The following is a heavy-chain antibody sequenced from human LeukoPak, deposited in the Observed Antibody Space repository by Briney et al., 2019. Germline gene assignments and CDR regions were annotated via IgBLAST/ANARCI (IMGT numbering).Heavy chain of an antibody. CDR3: AKVTAVAGKGYYFDY. CDR2: ISGSGGST. V-gene: IGHV3-23*01. CDR1: GFTFSNYA. J-gene: IGHJ4*02. D-gene: IGHD6-19*01. Sequence: GGSLRLSYAASGFTFSNYAMSWVRQAPEKGLEWVSEISGSGGSTYYADSVKGQFTISRDNSKNTLYLQMNSLRAEDTALYYCAKVTAVAGKGYYFDYWGQGNLVTVSS.